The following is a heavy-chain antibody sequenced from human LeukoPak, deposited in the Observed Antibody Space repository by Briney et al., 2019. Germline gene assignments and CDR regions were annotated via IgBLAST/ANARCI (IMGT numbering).Heavy chain of an antibody. J-gene: IGHJ4*02. CDR2: IRSKANSYAT. CDR3: TTRFAGRDGYKDDY. D-gene: IGHD5-24*01. V-gene: IGHV3-73*01. CDR1: GFTFSGSA. Sequence: GGSLRLSCAASGFTFSGSAMHWVRQASGKGLEWVGRIRSKANSYATACAASVKGRFTISRDDSKNAAYLQMNSLKTEDTAVYYCTTRFAGRDGYKDDYWGQGTLVTVSS.